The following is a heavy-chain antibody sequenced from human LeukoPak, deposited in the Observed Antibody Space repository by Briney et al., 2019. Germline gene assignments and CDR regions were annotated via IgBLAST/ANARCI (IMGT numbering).Heavy chain of an antibody. Sequence: GSLSLSCAASGFTFSSFGMHWVRQAPGKGLEWVAVIWDDGSKKHYADSVKGRFTISRDNSKNTLCLQMDSLRAEDTAVYCCARNLGSCSGGTCYEDFWGQGTLVTVSS. D-gene: IGHD2-15*01. CDR1: GFTFSSFG. CDR3: ARNLGSCSGGTCYEDF. CDR2: IWDDGSKK. J-gene: IGHJ4*02. V-gene: IGHV3-33*01.